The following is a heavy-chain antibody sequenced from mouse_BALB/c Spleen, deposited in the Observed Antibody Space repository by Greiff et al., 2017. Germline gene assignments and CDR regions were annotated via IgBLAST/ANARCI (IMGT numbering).Heavy chain of an antibody. CDR1: GFTFSSFG. CDR2: ISSGSSTN. J-gene: IGHJ1*01. CDR3: ARDYGSSSLYFDV. D-gene: IGHD1-1*01. V-gene: IGHV5-17*02. Sequence: EVKLMESGGGLVQPGGSRKLSCAASGFTFSSFGMHWVRQAPEKGLEWVAYISSGSSTNYYADTVKGRFTISTDNPNNTLFLQMTSLMSEDTAMYYCARDYGSSSLYFDVWGAGTTVTVSS.